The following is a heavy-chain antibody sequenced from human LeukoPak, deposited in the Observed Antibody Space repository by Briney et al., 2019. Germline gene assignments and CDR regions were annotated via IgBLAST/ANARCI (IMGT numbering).Heavy chain of an antibody. CDR2: NDYSGST. D-gene: IGHD6-13*01. CDR3: ARGGYYFDY. CDR1: GGSISSYY. J-gene: IGHJ4*02. Sequence: PSETLSLTCTVSGGSISSYYWSWIRQPPGKELEWIGYNDYSGSTNYNPSLKSRVTISLDTSKNQFSLKLSSVTAADMAVYYCARGGYYFDYWGQGTLVTVSS. V-gene: IGHV4-59*01.